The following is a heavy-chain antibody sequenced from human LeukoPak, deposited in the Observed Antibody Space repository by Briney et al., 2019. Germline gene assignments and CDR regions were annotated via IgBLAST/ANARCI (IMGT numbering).Heavy chain of an antibody. D-gene: IGHD1-26*01. CDR3: TPGGAQFDY. J-gene: IGHJ4*02. V-gene: IGHV3-49*04. Sequence: GGSLRLSCTASGFTFGDYAMSWVRQAPGKGLEWVGFIRSKAYSGATEYAASVKGRFTISRDDSKSIAYLQMNSLKTEDTAVYYCTPGGAQFDYWGQGTLVTVSS. CDR1: GFTFGDYA. CDR2: IRSKAYSGAT.